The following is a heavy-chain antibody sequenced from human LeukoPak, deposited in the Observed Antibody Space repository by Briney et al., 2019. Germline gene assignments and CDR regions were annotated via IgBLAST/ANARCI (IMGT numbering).Heavy chain of an antibody. D-gene: IGHD6-13*01. V-gene: IGHV4-34*01. J-gene: IGHJ4*02. Sequence: SETLSLTCAVYGGSFSGYYWSWIRQPPGKGLEWIGEINHSGSTNYYPSLKSRVTITVDTSNNQFSLKLSSVTAADTAVYYCARDSSSWYRNPFDYWGQGTLVTVSS. CDR3: ARDSSSWYRNPFDY. CDR2: INHSGST. CDR1: GGSFSGYY.